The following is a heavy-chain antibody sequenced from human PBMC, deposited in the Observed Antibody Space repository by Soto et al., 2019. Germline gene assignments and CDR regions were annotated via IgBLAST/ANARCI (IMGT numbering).Heavy chain of an antibody. V-gene: IGHV1-18*04. CDR2: ISAYNGNT. J-gene: IGHJ5*02. Sequence: QVPLVQSGAEVKKPGASVKVSCKASGYTFTSYGISWVRQAPGQGLEWMGWISAYNGNTNYAQNLQGRITMTTDTSTSTDYMEPGSLSSDDTAVYYCARGTIAAAGANNWFDPWGQETLVVVSS. CDR3: ARGTIAAAGANNWFDP. CDR1: GYTFTSYG. D-gene: IGHD6-13*01.